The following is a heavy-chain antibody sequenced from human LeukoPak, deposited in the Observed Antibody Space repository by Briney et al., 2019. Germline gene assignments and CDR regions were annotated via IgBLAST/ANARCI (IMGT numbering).Heavy chain of an antibody. CDR1: GFTFSSYA. CDR2: ISGSGGST. D-gene: IGHD6-19*01. J-gene: IGHJ4*02. CDR3: AKLVSVAGRSPHFDY. Sequence: GGSLRLSCAASGFTFSSYAMSWVRQAPGKGLEWVSAISGSGGSTYYADSVKGQFTISRDNSKNTLYLQMNSLRAEDTAVYYCAKLVSVAGRSPHFDYWGQGTLVPVSS. V-gene: IGHV3-23*01.